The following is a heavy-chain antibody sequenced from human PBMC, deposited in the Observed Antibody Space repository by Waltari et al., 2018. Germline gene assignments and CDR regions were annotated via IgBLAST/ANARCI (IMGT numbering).Heavy chain of an antibody. CDR2: VDPELGDT. CDR1: GYTFTDYY. CDR3: ARGPLGAAHWFDS. V-gene: IGHV1-69-2*01. Sequence: EVQLVQSGAEVKKPGAAARISCRASGYTFTDYYIHWIQQAPGKGLTWMGRVDPELGDTLFRPQFQGRLTLTADTSRDTAYMELTSLHYDDTAVYYCARGPLGAAHWFDSWGQGTLVTVSS. D-gene: IGHD1-26*01. J-gene: IGHJ5*01.